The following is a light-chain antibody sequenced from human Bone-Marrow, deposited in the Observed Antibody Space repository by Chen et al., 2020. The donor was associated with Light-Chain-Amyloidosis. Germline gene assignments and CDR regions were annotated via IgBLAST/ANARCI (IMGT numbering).Light chain of an antibody. CDR3: QQSYNNPHT. Sequence: DIQMTPSASSLSASVGDRVTITCRASQSISTYLNWYQHKPGVAPRLLIYAASKLQSGVPSRFSGSGSGTDFTLTISSLEPDDSATYYCQQSYNNPHTFGQGTNLEIK. CDR1: QSISTY. CDR2: AAS. V-gene: IGKV1-39*01. J-gene: IGKJ2*01.